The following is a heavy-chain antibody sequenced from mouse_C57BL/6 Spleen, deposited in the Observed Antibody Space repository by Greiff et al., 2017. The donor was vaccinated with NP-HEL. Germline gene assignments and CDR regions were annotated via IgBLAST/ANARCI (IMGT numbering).Heavy chain of an antibody. Sequence: EVHLVESGGGLVKPGGSLKLSCAASGFTFTDYGMHWVRQTPEKGLEWVAYINSGSSTIYYADTLKGRFTISRDNARNTLYLQLARLRSEDTAMYYCEREDYFAFDYWGQGTTVTVSS. CDR3: EREDYFAFDY. J-gene: IGHJ2*01. CDR1: GFTFTDYG. D-gene: IGHD1-1*01. CDR2: INSGSSTI. V-gene: IGHV5-17*01.